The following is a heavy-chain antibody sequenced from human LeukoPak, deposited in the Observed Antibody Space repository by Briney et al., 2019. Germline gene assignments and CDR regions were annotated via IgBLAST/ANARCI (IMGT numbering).Heavy chain of an antibody. Sequence: SETLSLTCTVSGGSISSYYWSWIRQPPGKGLEWIGYIYYSGSTNYNPSLKSRVTISVDTSKNQFSLKLSSVTAADTAVYYCARGGSNWFDPWGQGTLVTVSS. CDR1: GGSISSYY. V-gene: IGHV4-59*01. J-gene: IGHJ5*02. CDR2: IYYSGST. CDR3: ARGGSNWFDP.